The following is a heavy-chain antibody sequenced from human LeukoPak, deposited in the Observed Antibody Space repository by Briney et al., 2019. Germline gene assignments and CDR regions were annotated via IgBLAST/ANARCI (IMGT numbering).Heavy chain of an antibody. D-gene: IGHD4-17*01. CDR3: ARHYGDYVGWYFDL. J-gene: IGHJ2*01. CDR1: GGSISSYY. V-gene: IGHV4-59*08. Sequence: SETLSLTCTVSGGSISSYYWSWLRQPPGKGLEWIGYIYYSGSTNYNPSLKSRVTISVDTSKNQFSLKLSSVTAADTAVYYCARHYGDYVGWYFDLWGRGTLVTVSS. CDR2: IYYSGST.